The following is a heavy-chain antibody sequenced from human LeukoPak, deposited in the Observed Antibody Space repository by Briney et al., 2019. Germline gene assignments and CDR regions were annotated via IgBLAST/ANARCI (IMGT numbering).Heavy chain of an antibody. D-gene: IGHD3-10*01. CDR1: GYTFTSYG. CDR3: ARGSDYYGSGSYYPVDYFQH. J-gene: IGHJ1*01. V-gene: IGHV1-18*01. CDR2: ISAYNGNT. Sequence: ASVKVSCKASGYTFTSYGISWVRQAPGQGLEWMGWISAYNGNTNYAQKLQGRVTMTTDTSTSTAYMELRSLRSDDTAVYYCARGSDYYGSGSYYPVDYFQHWGQGTLVTVSS.